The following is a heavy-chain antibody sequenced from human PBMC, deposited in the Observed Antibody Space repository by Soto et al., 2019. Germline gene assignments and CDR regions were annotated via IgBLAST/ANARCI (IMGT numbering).Heavy chain of an antibody. D-gene: IGHD1-1*01. CDR1: GYAFTTYG. Sequence: QVHLVQSGAEVKKPGASVKVSCKGSGYAFTTYGITWVRQAPGQGLEWMGWISAHNGNTNYAQKLQGRVTVTRDTSTSTGYMELRSQRSDDTAVYYCATGGYGHYWGQGPLVTVSS. CDR2: ISAHNGNT. J-gene: IGHJ4*02. CDR3: ATGGYGHY. V-gene: IGHV1-18*01.